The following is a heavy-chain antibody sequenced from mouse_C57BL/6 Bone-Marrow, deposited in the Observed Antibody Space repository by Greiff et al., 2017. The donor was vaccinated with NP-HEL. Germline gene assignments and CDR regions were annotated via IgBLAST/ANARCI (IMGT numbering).Heavy chain of an antibody. CDR3: ARFYYGSSGEYCFDY. CDR2: IHPNSGST. Sequence: QVQLQQPGAELVKPGASVKLSCKASGYTFTSYWMHWVKQRPGQGLEWIGMIHPNSGSTNYNEKFKSKVTLTVDKSSSTAYMQLSSLTSDDTAVYYCARFYYGSSGEYCFDYWGQGTTLTVSS. V-gene: IGHV1-64*01. D-gene: IGHD1-1*01. J-gene: IGHJ2*01. CDR1: GYTFTSYW.